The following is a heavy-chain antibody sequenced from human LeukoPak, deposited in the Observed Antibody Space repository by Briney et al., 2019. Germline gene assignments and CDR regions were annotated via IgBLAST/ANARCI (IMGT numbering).Heavy chain of an antibody. CDR1: GYTFTNFG. CDR3: ARDSHRRLHYYYGMDV. D-gene: IGHD5-18*01. J-gene: IGHJ6*02. Sequence: ASVKVSCRASGYTFTNFGISWVRQAPGQGLEWMGWISGYNGNTKYAQKVQGRVTMTTDTSTNTVYMELGGLRSDDTAVYYCARDSHRRLHYYYGMDVWGQGTTVTVSS. V-gene: IGHV1-18*01. CDR2: ISGYNGNT.